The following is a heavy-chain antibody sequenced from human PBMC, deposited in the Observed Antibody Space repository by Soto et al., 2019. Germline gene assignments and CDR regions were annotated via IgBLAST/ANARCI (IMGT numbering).Heavy chain of an antibody. J-gene: IGHJ6*03. CDR2: IYYSGST. V-gene: IGHV4-59*08. CDR1: GGSISSYY. CDR3: ARRGGYYYYCMDV. Sequence: QVQLQESGPGLVKPSETLSLTCTVSGGSISSYYWSWIRQPPGKGLEWIGYIYYSGSTNYNPSLKSRVTISVDTSNSQFSLKLSSVTAADTAVYYCARRGGYYYYCMDVWGKGTTVTVSS. D-gene: IGHD3-16*01.